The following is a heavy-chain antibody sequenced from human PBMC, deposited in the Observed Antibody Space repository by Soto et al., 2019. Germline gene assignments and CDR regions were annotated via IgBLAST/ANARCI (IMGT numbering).Heavy chain of an antibody. J-gene: IGHJ4*02. V-gene: IGHV6-1*01. CDR3: ARDLSGYAYFDY. Sequence: PSQTLSLTCAISGDSVSSNSAAWSWIRQSPSRGLEWLGRAYYRSKWYSDYSVSVKSRISINPDTSKNQFSLQLNSVTPEDTAVYYCARDLSGYAYFDYWGQGTLVTVSS. D-gene: IGHD5-12*01. CDR2: AYYRSKWYS. CDR1: GDSVSSNSAA.